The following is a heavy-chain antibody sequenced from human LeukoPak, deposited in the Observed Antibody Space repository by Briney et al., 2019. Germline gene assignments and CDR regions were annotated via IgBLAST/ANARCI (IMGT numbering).Heavy chain of an antibody. Sequence: PGGSLRLSCAASGFTFSDQYMDWVRQAPGKGLEWVGRTRNKANSYTTEYAASVKGRFTISRDDSKNSLYLQMNSLKTEDTAVYYCARGGGYSGYDVYYFDYWGQGTLVTVSS. CDR3: ARGGGYSGYDVYYFDY. CDR1: GFTFSDQY. D-gene: IGHD5-12*01. V-gene: IGHV3-72*01. J-gene: IGHJ4*02. CDR2: TRNKANSYTT.